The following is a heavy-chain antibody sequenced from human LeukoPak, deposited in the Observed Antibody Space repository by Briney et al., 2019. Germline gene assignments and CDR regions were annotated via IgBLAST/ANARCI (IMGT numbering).Heavy chain of an antibody. CDR1: GLTFSSYS. D-gene: IGHD2-8*01. Sequence: PGGSLRLSCAASGLTFSSYSMNWVRQAPGKGLEWVSSISSSSSYIYYADSVKGRFTISRDNAKNSLYLQMNSLRAEDTAVYYCAREVYCTNGVCYSSWGQGTLVTVSS. J-gene: IGHJ5*02. V-gene: IGHV3-21*04. CDR2: ISSSSSYI. CDR3: AREVYCTNGVCYSS.